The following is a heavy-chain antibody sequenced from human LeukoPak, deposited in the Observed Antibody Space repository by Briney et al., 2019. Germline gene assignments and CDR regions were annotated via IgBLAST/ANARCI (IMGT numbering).Heavy chain of an antibody. CDR1: GFTFSSYW. D-gene: IGHD2-8*01. V-gene: IGHV3-7*01. CDR2: IKQDGSEK. Sequence: GGSLRLSCAASGFTFSSYWMSWVRQAPGKGLEWVANIKQDGSEKYYVDSVKGRFTFSRDNAKNSLYLQMNSLRPEDTAVYYCARETENTVYGISLFDYWGQGTLVTVSS. CDR3: ARETENTVYGISLFDY. J-gene: IGHJ4*02.